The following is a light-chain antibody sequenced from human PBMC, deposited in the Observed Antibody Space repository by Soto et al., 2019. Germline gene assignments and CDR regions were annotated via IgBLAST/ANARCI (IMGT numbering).Light chain of an antibody. CDR3: GTWDSSLSAV. Sequence: QSVLTQPPSVSAAPGQKVTISCSGSSSNIGNNFVSWYQHLPGTAPKLLIYDNNRRPSGIPDRFSGSKSGTSATLDITGLQTGDEADYYCGTWDSSLSAVFGGGTKVTVL. CDR1: SSNIGNNF. J-gene: IGLJ2*01. CDR2: DNN. V-gene: IGLV1-51*01.